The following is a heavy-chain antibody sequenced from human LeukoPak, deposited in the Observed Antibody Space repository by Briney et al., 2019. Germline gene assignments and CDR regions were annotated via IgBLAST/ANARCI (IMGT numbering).Heavy chain of an antibody. Sequence: GGSLRLSCAASGFTFSNAWMNWVRQAPGKGLEWVGRIKSKTDGGTTDYAAPVKGRFTISRDDSKNTLYLQMNSLKTEDTAVYYCARSARLLVGYYFDYWGQGTLVTVSS. D-gene: IGHD2-2*01. CDR1: GFTFSNAW. J-gene: IGHJ4*02. V-gene: IGHV3-15*07. CDR2: IKSKTDGGTT. CDR3: ARSARLLVGYYFDY.